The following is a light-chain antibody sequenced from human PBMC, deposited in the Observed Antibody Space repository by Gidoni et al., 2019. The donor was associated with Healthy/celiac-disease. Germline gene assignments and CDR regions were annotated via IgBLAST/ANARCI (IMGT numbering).Light chain of an antibody. J-gene: IGKJ2*01. Sequence: DIQLTQSPSFLSSSVGDRVTITCRASQGISSYLAWYQQKPGKAPNLLIYAASTLQSGVPSRFSCSGSGTEFTLTISSLQPEDFATYYCQQLNSYPPTFXQXTKLEIK. CDR3: QQLNSYPPT. V-gene: IGKV1-9*01. CDR2: AAS. CDR1: QGISSY.